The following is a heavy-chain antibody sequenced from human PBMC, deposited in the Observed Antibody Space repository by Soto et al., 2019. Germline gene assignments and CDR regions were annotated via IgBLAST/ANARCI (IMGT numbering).Heavy chain of an antibody. Sequence: TGGSLRLSCAASGFTFISYWMSWVRQAPGKGLEWVANIKQDGSEKYYVDSVKGRFTISRDNAKNSLYLQMNSLRAEDTAVYYCARDRSVYDFWSGYRGMDVWGQGTTVTVSS. J-gene: IGHJ6*02. V-gene: IGHV3-7*01. D-gene: IGHD3-3*01. CDR2: IKQDGSEK. CDR3: ARDRSVYDFWSGYRGMDV. CDR1: GFTFISYW.